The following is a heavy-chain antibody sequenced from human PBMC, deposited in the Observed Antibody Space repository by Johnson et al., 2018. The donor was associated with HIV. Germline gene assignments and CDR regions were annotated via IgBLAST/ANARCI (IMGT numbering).Heavy chain of an antibody. CDR1: GFTFDDYA. CDR3: AKDIDRWATVSTLVLAVDI. CDR2: ISWNRGSI. V-gene: IGHV3-9*01. Sequence: VQLVESGGGLVQPGRSLRLSCAASGFTFDDYAMHWVRQAPGKGLEWVSGISWNRGSIGYADSVKGRFTISRDHAKNSLYLPMNSLRAEDTALYYCAKDIDRWATVSTLVLAVDIWGQGTMDTVSS. J-gene: IGHJ3*02. D-gene: IGHD4-17*01.